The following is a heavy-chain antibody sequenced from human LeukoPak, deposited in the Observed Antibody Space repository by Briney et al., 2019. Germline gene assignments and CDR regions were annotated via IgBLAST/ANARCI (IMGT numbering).Heavy chain of an antibody. J-gene: IGHJ3*02. V-gene: IGHV3-30*02. Sequence: GGSLRLSCAASGFTFSSYGMHWVRQAPGKGLEWVAFIRYDGSNKYYADSVKGRFTISRDNSKNTLYLQMNSLRAEDTAVYYCAKDPEDIVVVPAMGAFDIWGQGTMVTVSS. CDR1: GFTFSSYG. CDR2: IRYDGSNK. D-gene: IGHD2-2*01. CDR3: AKDPEDIVVVPAMGAFDI.